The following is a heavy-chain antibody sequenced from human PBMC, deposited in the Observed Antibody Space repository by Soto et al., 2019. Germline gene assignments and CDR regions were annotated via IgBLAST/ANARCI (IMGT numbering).Heavy chain of an antibody. CDR1: GFPFSSNY. CDR2: IYSGGST. CDR3: ARDNYYDSSGYYYSY. D-gene: IGHD3-22*01. J-gene: IGHJ4*02. Sequence: PXGSLRLSCAASGFPFSSNYVSWVRQAPGKGLEWVSVIYSGGSTYYADSVKGRFTISRDNSKNTLYLQMNSLRAEDTAVYYCARDNYYDSSGYYYSYWGQGTLVTVSS. V-gene: IGHV3-53*01.